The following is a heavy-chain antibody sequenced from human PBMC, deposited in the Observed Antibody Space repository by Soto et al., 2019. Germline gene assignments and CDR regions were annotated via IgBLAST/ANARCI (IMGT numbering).Heavy chain of an antibody. CDR1: GFTFSSYA. CDR2: ISGSGGST. Sequence: GGSLRLSCAASGFTFSSYAMSWVRQAPGKGLEWVSAISGSGGSTYYADSVKGRFTISRDNSKNTLYLQMNSLRAEDTAVYYCAASPIFGVVIIPSDYYYYGMDVWGQGTTVTVSS. D-gene: IGHD3-3*01. CDR3: AASPIFGVVIIPSDYYYYGMDV. V-gene: IGHV3-23*01. J-gene: IGHJ6*02.